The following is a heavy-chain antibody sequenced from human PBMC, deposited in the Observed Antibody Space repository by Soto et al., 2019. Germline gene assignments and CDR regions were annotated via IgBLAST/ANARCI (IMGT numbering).Heavy chain of an antibody. D-gene: IGHD2-2*01. CDR3: ARGDYAKAFDI. J-gene: IGHJ3*02. CDR2: IYYRGSA. CDR1: GYSISSSNW. Sequence: QVQLQESGPGLVKPSDTLSLICAVSGYSISSSNWWGWIRQPPGKGLEGIGNIYYRGSAYYNPSLKSRVTMSVDTSKNQFSLKLTSVTAVDTAVYYCARGDYAKAFDIWGQGTTVTVSS. V-gene: IGHV4-28*03.